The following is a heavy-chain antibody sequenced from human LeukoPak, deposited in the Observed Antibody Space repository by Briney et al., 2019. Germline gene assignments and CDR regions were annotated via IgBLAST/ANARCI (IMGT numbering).Heavy chain of an antibody. Sequence: GASLRLSCAASGFTVSNNYMSWVRQAPREGLEWGSVISSSGSTYYADSLKGRFTISRDNSKNTLYLQMNNLRAEDTAVYYCAATYYDILTGYYTYFDYWGQGTLVTVSS. D-gene: IGHD3-9*01. CDR2: ISSSGST. CDR1: GFTVSNNY. CDR3: AATYYDILTGYYTYFDY. V-gene: IGHV3-53*01. J-gene: IGHJ4*02.